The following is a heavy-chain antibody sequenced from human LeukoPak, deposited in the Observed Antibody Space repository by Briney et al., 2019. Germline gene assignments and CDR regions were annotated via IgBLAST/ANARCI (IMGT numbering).Heavy chain of an antibody. CDR3: ARAQQLVRGFDY. J-gene: IGHJ4*02. D-gene: IGHD6-13*01. Sequence: SETLSLTCTVSGVSISSYYWSWIRQPPGKGLEWIGYIYYSGSTNYNPSLKSRVTISVDTSKNQFSLKLSSVTAADTAVYYCARAQQLVRGFDYWGQGTLVTVSS. V-gene: IGHV4-59*01. CDR2: IYYSGST. CDR1: GVSISSYY.